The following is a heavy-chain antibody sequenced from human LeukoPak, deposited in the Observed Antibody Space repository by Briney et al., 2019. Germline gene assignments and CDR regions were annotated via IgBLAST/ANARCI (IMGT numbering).Heavy chain of an antibody. Sequence: SQTLSLTCAISGDSVSNNGVAWNWIRQSPARGLEWLGRTYLGSKWCNDYAMSVKSRITINPDTSKNQFSLQLRSVTREDTAVYFCARQRSRALDLWGQGTMVTVSS. D-gene: IGHD1-1*01. CDR3: ARQRSRALDL. J-gene: IGHJ3*01. CDR1: GDSVSNNGVA. CDR2: TYLGSKWCN. V-gene: IGHV6-1*01.